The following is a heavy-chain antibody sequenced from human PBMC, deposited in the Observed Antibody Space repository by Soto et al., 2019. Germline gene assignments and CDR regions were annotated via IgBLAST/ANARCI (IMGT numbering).Heavy chain of an antibody. CDR2: ISGSGGST. J-gene: IGHJ4*02. CDR3: AIDPGGHSGYDYIMTDYFDY. V-gene: IGHV3-23*01. CDR1: GFTFSSYA. Sequence: EVQLLESGGGLVQPGGSLRLSCAASGFTFSSYAMSWVRQAPGKGLEWVSAISGSGGSTYYADSVKGRFTISRDNSKNTLYLQMNSLRAEYTAVYYCAIDPGGHSGYDYIMTDYFDYWGQGTLVTVSS. D-gene: IGHD5-12*01.